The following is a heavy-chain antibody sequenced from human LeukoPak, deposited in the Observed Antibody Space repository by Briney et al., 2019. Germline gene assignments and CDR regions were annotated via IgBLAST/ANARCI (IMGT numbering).Heavy chain of an antibody. V-gene: IGHV1-2*02. CDR2: INPNSGGT. Sequence: ASVKVSCKASGYTFTGYYMHWVRQAPGQGLEWMGWINPNSGGTNYAQKFQGRVTMTRDTSISTAYMELSRLRSDDTAVYYCARFEVDYGGSDYWGQGTLVTVSS. J-gene: IGHJ4*02. CDR3: ARFEVDYGGSDY. D-gene: IGHD4-23*01. CDR1: GYTFTGYY.